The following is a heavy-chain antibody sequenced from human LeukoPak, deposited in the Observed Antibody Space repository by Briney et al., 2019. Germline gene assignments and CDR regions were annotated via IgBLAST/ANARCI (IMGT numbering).Heavy chain of an antibody. CDR3: AKALRETHRPVYSYYYMDV. CDR1: EFTFNNYA. J-gene: IGHJ6*03. D-gene: IGHD2-21*01. Sequence: GGSLRLSCAASEFTFNNYAVSWVRQAPGQGLEWVSTISGRGGITYYADSVKGRFTISRDNSKNTVFLQMNSLRGDDTAVYYCAKALRETHRPVYSYYYMDVWGKGTTVTVSS. V-gene: IGHV3-23*01. CDR2: ISGRGGIT.